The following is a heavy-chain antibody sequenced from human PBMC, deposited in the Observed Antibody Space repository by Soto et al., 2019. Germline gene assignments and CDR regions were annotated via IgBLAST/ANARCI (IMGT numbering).Heavy chain of an antibody. D-gene: IGHD3-16*02. CDR2: INPNTGYT. Sequence: QVQLVQSGAAMKKPGASVKVSCKASGYTFTSYDINWVRQATGQGLEWMGWINPNTGYTDYAQKFQDRVTMTGNTAITTAYMELSSRRSEDTAVYYCVRGRVLITFGVVIVIDYWGQGSPVTVSS. CDR3: VRGRVLITFGVVIVIDY. CDR1: GYTFTSYD. V-gene: IGHV1-8*01. J-gene: IGHJ4*01.